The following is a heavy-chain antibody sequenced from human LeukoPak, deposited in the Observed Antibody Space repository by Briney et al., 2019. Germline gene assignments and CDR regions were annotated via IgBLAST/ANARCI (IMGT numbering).Heavy chain of an antibody. Sequence: GGSLRLSCAASGFTFSSYGMHWVRQAPGKGLEWVAVIWYDGSNKYYADSVKGRLTISRDNSKNTLYLQMNSLRAEDTAVYYCARDTHYGGNSDYFDYWGQGTLVTVSS. CDR3: ARDTHYGGNSDYFDY. V-gene: IGHV3-33*01. CDR1: GFTFSSYG. CDR2: IWYDGSNK. D-gene: IGHD4-23*01. J-gene: IGHJ4*02.